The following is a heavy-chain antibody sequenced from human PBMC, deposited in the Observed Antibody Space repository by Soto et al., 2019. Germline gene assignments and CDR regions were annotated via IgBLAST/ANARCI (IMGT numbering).Heavy chain of an antibody. CDR1: GFTISNYA. D-gene: IGHD2-2*01. J-gene: IGHJ6*02. Sequence: GGSMRLSCAASGFTISNYAMSWVSQAPGKGLEWVSSISGSGGSTYYADSVKGRFTISRDNSKNTLYLQMNSLRAEDTAVYYCAKSSGYCISTSCYYGMDVWGQGTTVTV. V-gene: IGHV3-23*01. CDR2: ISGSGGST. CDR3: AKSSGYCISTSCYYGMDV.